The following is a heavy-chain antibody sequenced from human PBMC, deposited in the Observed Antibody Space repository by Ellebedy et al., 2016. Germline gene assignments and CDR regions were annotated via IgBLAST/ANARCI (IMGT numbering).Heavy chain of an antibody. V-gene: IGHV4-4*07. Sequence: GSLRLSXTVSGGSVDTYYWTWIRQSPGKGLEWIGRIYSSGSTNYNPSLKSRVTMSIDTSKNQFSLKLSFVAAADTAVYYCARDPFRSSYDFWGQGTLVTVSS. D-gene: IGHD6-13*01. CDR3: ARDPFRSSYDF. CDR1: GGSVDTYY. J-gene: IGHJ4*02. CDR2: IYSSGST.